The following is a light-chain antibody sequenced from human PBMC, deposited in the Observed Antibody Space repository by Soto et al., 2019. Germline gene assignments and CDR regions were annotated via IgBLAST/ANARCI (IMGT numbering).Light chain of an antibody. J-gene: IGLJ1*01. CDR1: SSDVGTYNY. V-gene: IGLV2-11*01. Sequence: QSALTQPRSVSGSPGQSVTISCTGTSSDVGTYNYVSWYQQHPGKAPKVMIYDVSERPSGVPDRFSGSTSGNTASLTISGLQAEDEADYYCCSYAGSPRYVLGPGTKMTVL. CDR3: CSYAGSPRYV. CDR2: DVS.